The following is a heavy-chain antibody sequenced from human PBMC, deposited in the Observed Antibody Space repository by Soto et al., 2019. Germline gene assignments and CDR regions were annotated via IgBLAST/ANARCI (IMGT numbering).Heavy chain of an antibody. CDR1: GFTFSSYS. CDR3: ARGYGGYIPDAFNI. CDR2: ITTYSTSI. V-gene: IGHV3-21*01. J-gene: IGHJ3*02. Sequence: EVQLVESGGGLVKPGGSLRLSCAASGFTFSSYSMNWVRQAPGEGLEWVSSITTYSTSIYYADSVKGRFTISRDNAKNSLFLQMNSLRAEDTAVYYCARGYGGYIPDAFNIWGQGTMVTVSS. D-gene: IGHD4-17*01.